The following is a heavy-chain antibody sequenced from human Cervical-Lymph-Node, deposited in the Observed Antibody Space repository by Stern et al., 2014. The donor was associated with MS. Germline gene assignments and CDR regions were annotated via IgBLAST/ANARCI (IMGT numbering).Heavy chain of an antibody. CDR2: IYHSGST. J-gene: IGHJ4*02. CDR1: GDSISSSKW. Sequence: QVQLQESGPGLVKPSGTLSLTCAVSGDSISSSKWWSWVRQPPGKGLEWIGQIYHSGSTKYNPSLKSRVTISVDKSKNQFSRKLRSVTAADTAVYYCARRYVDTTMEPFDYWGQGTLVTVSS. D-gene: IGHD5-18*01. CDR3: ARRYVDTTMEPFDY. V-gene: IGHV4-4*02.